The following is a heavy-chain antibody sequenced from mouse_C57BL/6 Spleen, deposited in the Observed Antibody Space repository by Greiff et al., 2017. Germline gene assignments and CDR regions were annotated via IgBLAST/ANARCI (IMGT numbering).Heavy chain of an antibody. CDR3: ARVYSNCGWFAY. CDR2: ILPGSGST. V-gene: IGHV1-9*01. D-gene: IGHD2-5*01. Sequence: QVQLQQSGAELMKPGASVKLSCKATGYTFTGYWIEWVKQRPGHGLEWIGEILPGSGSTNYNEKFKGKATFTADTSSNTAYMQLSSLTTEDSASYNCARVYSNCGWFAYWGQGTLVTVSA. J-gene: IGHJ3*01. CDR1: GYTFTGYW.